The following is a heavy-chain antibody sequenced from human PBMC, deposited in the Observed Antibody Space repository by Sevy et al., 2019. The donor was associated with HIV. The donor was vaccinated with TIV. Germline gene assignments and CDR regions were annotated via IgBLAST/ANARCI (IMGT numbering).Heavy chain of an antibody. V-gene: IGHV3-23*01. Sequence: EGSLRLSCAASGFTFSSYAMSWVRQAPGKGLEWVSAISGSGGSTYYADSVKGRFTISRDNSKNTLYLQMNSLRAEDTAVYYCAKTLVGAPTGGFQHWGQGTLVTVSS. CDR2: ISGSGGST. J-gene: IGHJ1*01. CDR3: AKTLVGAPTGGFQH. D-gene: IGHD1-26*01. CDR1: GFTFSSYA.